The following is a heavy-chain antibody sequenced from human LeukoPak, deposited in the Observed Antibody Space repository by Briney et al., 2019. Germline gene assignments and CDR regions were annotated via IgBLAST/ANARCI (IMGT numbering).Heavy chain of an antibody. V-gene: IGHV3-9*01. CDR1: GFTFDDYA. CDR3: AKDMPSFFEGYSYGSFFDY. CDR2: ISWNSGSI. J-gene: IGHJ4*02. D-gene: IGHD5-18*01. Sequence: GGSLRLSCAASGFTFDDYAMHWVRQAPGKGLEWVSGISWNSGSIGYADSVKGRFTISRDNAKNSLYLQVNSLRAEDTALYYCAKDMPSFFEGYSYGSFFDYWGQGTLVTVSS.